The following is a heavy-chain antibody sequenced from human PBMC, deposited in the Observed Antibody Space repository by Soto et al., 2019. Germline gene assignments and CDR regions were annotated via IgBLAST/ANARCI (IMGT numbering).Heavy chain of an antibody. CDR3: ARDRGPSSGYYPNWFDP. V-gene: IGHV1-69*14. Sequence: QVQLVQSGAEVKKPGSSVKVSCKASGVTFSSYAITWVRQAPGQGLEWMGGIIPIFGTANYAKKFQGRVTITAYKATSTNYMEMSSLRSEDTAVYYCARDRGPSSGYYPNWFDPWGQGTLVTVSS. CDR1: GVTFSSYA. CDR2: IIPIFGTA. J-gene: IGHJ5*02. D-gene: IGHD3-22*01.